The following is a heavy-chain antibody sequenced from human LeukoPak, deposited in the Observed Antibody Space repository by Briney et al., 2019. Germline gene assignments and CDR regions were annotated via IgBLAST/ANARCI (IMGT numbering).Heavy chain of an antibody. CDR2: IGHTESPA. CDR1: GFTFSSHS. Sequence: GGSLRLPCDASGFTFSSHSMTWVRQAPGKTREGFSYIGHTESPALSRHSVRGRYTISRESAKISLSPHKHTLTVEDAGVYYCARDQRPYCGVECCCAIDLWGRGTLVTVSS. V-gene: IGHV3-48*01. CDR3: ARDQRPYCGVECCCAIDL. J-gene: IGHJ3*01. D-gene: IGHD2-21*01.